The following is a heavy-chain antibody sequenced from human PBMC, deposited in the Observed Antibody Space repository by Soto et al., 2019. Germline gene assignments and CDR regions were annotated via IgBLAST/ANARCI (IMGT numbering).Heavy chain of an antibody. Sequence: GSLRLSCAASGFTFSSYGMHWVRQAPGKGLEWVAVIWYDGSNKYYADSVKGRFTISRDNSKNTLYLQMNSLRAEDTAVYYCARDERYYDFWSGYYAPNYYYYYGMDVWGQGTTVTVSS. CDR1: GFTFSSYG. CDR2: IWYDGSNK. V-gene: IGHV3-33*01. J-gene: IGHJ6*02. CDR3: ARDERYYDFWSGYYAPNYYYYYGMDV. D-gene: IGHD3-3*01.